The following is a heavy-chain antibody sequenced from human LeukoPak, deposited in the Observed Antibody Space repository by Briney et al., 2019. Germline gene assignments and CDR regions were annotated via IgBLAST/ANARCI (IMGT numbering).Heavy chain of an antibody. CDR3: ARGGPTADSTGWLFEY. V-gene: IGHV4-59*01. CDR1: GGSIWSYY. D-gene: IGHD6-19*01. Sequence: PSETLSLTCTVSGGSIWSYYWSWIRQPPGKGLEWIDYIYYSGSTSYDPSLKSRVTISVDTSKNQFSLKLSSVTAADTAVYYCARGGPTADSTGWLFEYWGQGTLVTVSS. CDR2: IYYSGST. J-gene: IGHJ4*02.